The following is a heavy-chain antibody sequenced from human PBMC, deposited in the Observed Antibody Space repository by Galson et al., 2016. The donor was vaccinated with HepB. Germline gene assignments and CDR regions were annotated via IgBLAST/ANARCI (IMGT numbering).Heavy chain of an antibody. CDR2: IIPLFGSA. CDR3: GRHSTEYSSSSFIDY. D-gene: IGHD6-6*01. J-gene: IGHJ4*02. Sequence: SVKVSCKASGGTFDTYALSWVRQAPGQGLEWMGGIIPLFGSAHYAQKFQGRVTITADESTSTAYMEVSSLRSEDTAIYYCGRHSTEYSSSSFIDYWGQGTLVTVSS. CDR1: GGTFDTYA. V-gene: IGHV1-69*13.